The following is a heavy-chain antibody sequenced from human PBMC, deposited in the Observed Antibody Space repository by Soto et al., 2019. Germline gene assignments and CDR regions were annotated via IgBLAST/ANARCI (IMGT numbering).Heavy chain of an antibody. D-gene: IGHD2-8*01. Sequence: EVQLVESGGGLVQPGGSLRLSCAASGFTFSSYEMNWVRQAPGKGLEWASYISSSGSTIYYADSVKGRFTISRDNAKNSLYLQMNSLRAEDTAVYYCARVNGFRNWYFDLWGRGTLVTVSS. J-gene: IGHJ2*01. CDR1: GFTFSSYE. CDR3: ARVNGFRNWYFDL. CDR2: ISSSGSTI. V-gene: IGHV3-48*03.